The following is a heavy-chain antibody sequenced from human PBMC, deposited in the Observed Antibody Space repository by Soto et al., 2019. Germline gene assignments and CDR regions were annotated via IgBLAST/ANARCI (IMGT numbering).Heavy chain of an antibody. V-gene: IGHV3-33*06. CDR1: GFTFSNYG. J-gene: IGHJ4*01. D-gene: IGHD6-19*01. CDR3: VKSGYISGWSHFDY. Sequence: GGSLRLSCAATGFTFSNYGMHVVRQAPGKRLERVAVIWSDASNINYADTVKGRFTISRDNSKNTLYLPMNSLRAEDTAVYPYVKSGYISGWSHFDYWGRGTLVTVSS. CDR2: IWSDASNI.